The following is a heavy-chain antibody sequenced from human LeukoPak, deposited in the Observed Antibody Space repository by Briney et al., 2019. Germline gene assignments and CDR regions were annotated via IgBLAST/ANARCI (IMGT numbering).Heavy chain of an antibody. CDR3: TTVGVY. D-gene: IGHD2-8*01. J-gene: IGHJ4*02. CDR1: GFTFSNAW. Sequence: GGSLRLSCAASGFTFSNAWMTWVRQAPGKGLEWVGRIKSNTDGGTTDYAAPVKGRFTISRDDSKNTLYLQMNSLKTEDTAVYYCTTVGVYWGQGTLVTVSS. CDR2: IKSNTDGGTT. V-gene: IGHV3-15*01.